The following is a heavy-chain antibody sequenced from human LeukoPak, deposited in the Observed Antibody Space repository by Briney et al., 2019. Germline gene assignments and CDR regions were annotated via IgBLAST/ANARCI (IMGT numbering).Heavy chain of an antibody. D-gene: IGHD4-17*01. Sequence: GASVRVSCKASGYTFTGYYMHWVRQAPGQGLEWMGIINPSGGSTSYAQKFQGRVTMTRDTSTSTVYMELSSLRSEDTAVYYCARDRRNYGDYGSAFDIWGQGTMVTVSS. J-gene: IGHJ3*02. CDR2: INPSGGST. CDR1: GYTFTGYY. CDR3: ARDRRNYGDYGSAFDI. V-gene: IGHV1-46*01.